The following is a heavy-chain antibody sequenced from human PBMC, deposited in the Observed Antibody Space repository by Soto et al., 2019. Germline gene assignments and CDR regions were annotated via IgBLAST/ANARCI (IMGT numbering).Heavy chain of an antibody. CDR2: IYYSGST. CDR3: ARQHYGSGTFDI. D-gene: IGHD3-10*01. V-gene: IGHV4-39*01. Sequence: SETLSLTCTVSGGSISSSSYYWGWIRQPPGKGLEWIGSIYYSGSTYYNPSLKSRVTISVDTSKNQFSLKLSSVTAADTAVYYCARQHYGSGTFDIWGQGTMVTV. CDR1: GGSISSSSYY. J-gene: IGHJ3*02.